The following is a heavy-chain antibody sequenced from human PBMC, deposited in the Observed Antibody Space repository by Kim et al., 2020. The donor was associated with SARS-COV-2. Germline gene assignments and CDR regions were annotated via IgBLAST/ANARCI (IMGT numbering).Heavy chain of an antibody. D-gene: IGHD2-2*01. J-gene: IGHJ4*02. V-gene: IGHV3-23*01. Sequence: YDADSVKGRFTISRDNSKNTLYLQMDSLRAEDTAVYYCAKDRNDIVVVPAAMNYWGQGTLVTVSS. CDR3: AKDRNDIVVVPAAMNY.